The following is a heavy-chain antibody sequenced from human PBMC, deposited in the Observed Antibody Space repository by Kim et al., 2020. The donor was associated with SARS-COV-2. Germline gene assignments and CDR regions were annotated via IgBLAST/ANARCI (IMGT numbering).Heavy chain of an antibody. CDR1: GFSLSTSGVG. CDR3: AHRTAAVNGMDV. J-gene: IGHJ6*02. V-gene: IGHV2-5*02. Sequence: SGPTLVNPTQTLTLTCTFSGFSLSTSGVGVVWIRQPPGKALEGLGLIYWDDDKRYSPSLKSRLTITKDPSKNQVVLTMTNMDPVDTATYYCAHRTAAVNGMDVWGQGTTVTVSS. CDR2: IYWDDDK. D-gene: IGHD6-13*01.